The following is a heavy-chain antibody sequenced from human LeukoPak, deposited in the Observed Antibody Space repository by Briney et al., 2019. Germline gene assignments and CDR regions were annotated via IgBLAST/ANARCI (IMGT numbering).Heavy chain of an antibody. CDR3: ARDRDYYGSEPYYGMDV. CDR2: ISSSSSYI. V-gene: IGHV3-21*04. J-gene: IGHJ6*02. Sequence: GGSLRLSCAASGFTFSSYSMNWVRQAPGKGLEWVSSISSSSSYIYYADSVKGRFTISRDNAKNTLYLQMNSLRAEDTAVYYCARDRDYYGSEPYYGMDVWGQGTTVTVSS. CDR1: GFTFSSYS. D-gene: IGHD3-10*01.